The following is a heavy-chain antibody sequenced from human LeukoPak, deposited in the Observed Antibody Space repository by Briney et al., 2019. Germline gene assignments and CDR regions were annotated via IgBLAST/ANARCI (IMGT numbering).Heavy chain of an antibody. D-gene: IGHD3-9*01. CDR2: MNPNSGNT. Sequence: ASVKVSCKASGYTFTGYYVHWVRQAPGQGLEWMGWMNPNSGNTGYAQKFQGRVTMTRNTSISTAYMELSSLRSEDTAVYYCARGLRGIRYFDWLLGYWGQGTLVTVSS. CDR1: GYTFTGYY. J-gene: IGHJ4*02. CDR3: ARGLRGIRYFDWLLGY. V-gene: IGHV1-8*02.